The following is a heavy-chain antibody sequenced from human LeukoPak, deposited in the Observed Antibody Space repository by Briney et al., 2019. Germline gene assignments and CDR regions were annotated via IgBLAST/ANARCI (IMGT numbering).Heavy chain of an antibody. D-gene: IGHD2-2*01. V-gene: IGHV1-2*02. CDR1: GYTFTGYY. CDR3: ARGAYIVVVPAARFDP. CDR2: INPNSGGT. Sequence: ASVKVPCKASGYTFTGYYMHWVRQAPGQGLEWMGWINPNSGGTNYAQKLQGRVTMTRDTSISTAYMELSRLRSDDTAVYYCARGAYIVVVPAARFDPWGQGTLVTVSS. J-gene: IGHJ5*02.